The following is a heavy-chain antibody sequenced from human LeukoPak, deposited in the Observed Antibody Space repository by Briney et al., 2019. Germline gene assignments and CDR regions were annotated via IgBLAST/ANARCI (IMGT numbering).Heavy chain of an antibody. CDR2: IKQDETEK. CDR1: GFTFSNFW. Sequence: GGSLRLSCTASGFTFSNFWMGWVRQAPGKGLEWVANIKQDETEKFYLGSVKGRFTISRDNSKNTLYLQMNSLRAEDTAVYYCAKDHVRDCFDYWGQGTLVTVSS. D-gene: IGHD5-24*01. CDR3: AKDHVRDCFDY. J-gene: IGHJ4*02. V-gene: IGHV3-7*03.